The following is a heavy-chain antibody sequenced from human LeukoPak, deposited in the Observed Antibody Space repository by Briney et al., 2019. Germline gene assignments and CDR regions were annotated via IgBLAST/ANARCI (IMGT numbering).Heavy chain of an antibody. CDR3: ARARIFGYYFDY. J-gene: IGHJ4*02. D-gene: IGHD3-3*01. CDR2: IYYSGST. Sequence: PSETLSLTCTVSGGSISSYYWSWIRQPPGKELEWIGYIYYSGSTNYNPSLKSRVTISVDTSKDQFSLKLSSVTAADTAVYYCARARIFGYYFDYWGQGTLVTVSS. V-gene: IGHV4-59*08. CDR1: GGSISSYY.